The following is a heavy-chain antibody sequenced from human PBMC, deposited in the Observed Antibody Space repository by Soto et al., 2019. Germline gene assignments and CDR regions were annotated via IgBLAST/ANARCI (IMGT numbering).Heavy chain of an antibody. CDR2: ISYDGSNK. V-gene: IGHV3-30*18. D-gene: IGHD4-17*01. Sequence: QVQLVESGGGVVQPGRSLRLSCAASGFTFSSYGMHWVRQAPGKGLEWVAVISYDGSNKYYADSVKGRFTISRDNSKNTLYLQMNGLRAADTAVYYCAKDDRGPAVTHIIDYGGQGTLVTVAS. J-gene: IGHJ4*02. CDR3: AKDDRGPAVTHIIDY. CDR1: GFTFSSYG.